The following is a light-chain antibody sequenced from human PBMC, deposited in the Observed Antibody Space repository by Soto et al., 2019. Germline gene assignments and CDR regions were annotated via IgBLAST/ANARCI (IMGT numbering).Light chain of an antibody. J-gene: IGLJ1*01. CDR1: SSDVGVYNY. Sequence: QSALTQPRSVSGSPGQSVTISCTGTSSDVGVYNYVSWYQQYPGKAPKIIIFEVSNRPSGVSDRFSGSKSGNRASLTISGLQAEDEDDYYCSSYTSISSLGVFGTGTKVTVL. V-gene: IGLV2-14*01. CDR3: SSYTSISSLGV. CDR2: EVS.